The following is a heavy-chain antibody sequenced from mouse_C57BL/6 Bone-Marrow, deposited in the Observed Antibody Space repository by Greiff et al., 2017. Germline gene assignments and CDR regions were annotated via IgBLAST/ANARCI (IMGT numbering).Heavy chain of an antibody. CDR1: GYTFTSYW. CDR3: ARSLLRIAY. CDR2: IDPSDSYT. J-gene: IGHJ3*01. D-gene: IGHD1-2*01. Sequence: QVQLQQPGAELVRPGTSVKLSCKASGYTFTSYWMHWVKQRPGQGLEWIGVIDPSDSYTNYNQKFKGKATLTVDTSSSTAYMQLSSLTSEDSAVXYCARSLLRIAYWGQGTLVTVSA. V-gene: IGHV1-59*01.